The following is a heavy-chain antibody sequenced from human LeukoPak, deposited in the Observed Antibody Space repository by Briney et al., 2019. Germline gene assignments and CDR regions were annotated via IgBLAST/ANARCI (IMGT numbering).Heavy chain of an antibody. CDR2: IYYSGST. V-gene: IGHV4-59*08. CDR3: ASGSKAAGYGNYFDY. Sequence: SETLSLTCTVSGGSISSCYWSWIRQPPGKGLEWIGYIYYSGSTNYNPSLKSRVTISVDTSKNQFSLKLSSVTAADTAVYYCASGSKAAGYGNYFDYWGQGTLVTVSS. J-gene: IGHJ4*02. CDR1: GGSISSCY. D-gene: IGHD6-13*01.